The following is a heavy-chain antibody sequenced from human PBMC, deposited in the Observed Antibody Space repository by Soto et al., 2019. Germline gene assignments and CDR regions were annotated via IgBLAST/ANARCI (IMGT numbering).Heavy chain of an antibody. V-gene: IGHV3-23*01. Sequence: GGSLRLSCAASGFTFSSYAMSWVRQAPGKGLEWVSAISGSGGGTYYADSVKGRFTISRDNSKNTLYLQMNSLRAEDTAVYYCAKRQTAYCGGDCYSDAFDIWGQGTMVTVSS. CDR3: AKRQTAYCGGDCYSDAFDI. CDR2: ISGSGGGT. CDR1: GFTFSSYA. J-gene: IGHJ3*02. D-gene: IGHD2-21*02.